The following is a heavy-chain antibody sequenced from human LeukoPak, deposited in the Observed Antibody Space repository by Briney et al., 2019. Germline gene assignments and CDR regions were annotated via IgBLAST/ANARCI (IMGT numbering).Heavy chain of an antibody. J-gene: IGHJ3*02. V-gene: IGHV3-53*01. D-gene: IGHD2-15*01. CDR1: GFSVSDYY. Sequence: PGGSLRLSCVASGFSVSDYYMTWVRQAPGKGLEWVSVIYITGQTDYADSVKGCFTISRDKSNNTLHLQMSSLTADDTALYYCARERVEVPNGLDAFDIWGQGTVVTVSS. CDR3: ARERVEVPNGLDAFDI. CDR2: IYITGQT.